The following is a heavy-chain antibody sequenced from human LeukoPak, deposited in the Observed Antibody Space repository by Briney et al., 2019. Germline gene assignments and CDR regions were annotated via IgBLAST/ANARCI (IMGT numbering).Heavy chain of an antibody. D-gene: IGHD5-18*01. CDR2: IRVYNGNT. Sequence: ASVKVSCKASGYTFISYGISWVRQAPGQGLEWMGWIRVYNGNTNYAQNLQGRVTLTTEASTSTAYMELRGLRSEDTAVYYCATGLGYSYGYGYWGQGTLVTVSS. J-gene: IGHJ4*02. V-gene: IGHV1-18*01. CDR3: ATGLGYSYGYGY. CDR1: GYTFISYG.